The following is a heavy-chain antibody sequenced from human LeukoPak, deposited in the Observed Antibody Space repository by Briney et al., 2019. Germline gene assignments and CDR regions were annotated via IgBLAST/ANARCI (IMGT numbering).Heavy chain of an antibody. CDR3: ARTVYYDSSGYYYY. J-gene: IGHJ4*02. D-gene: IGHD3-22*01. V-gene: IGHV5-51*01. Sequence: GESLKISCEGSGYSFTSYWIGWVRQVPGKGLEWMGIIYPGDSDTRYSPSFQGQVTISADKSISTAYLQWSSLKASDTAMYYCARTVYYDSSGYYYYWGQGTLVTVSS. CDR2: IYPGDSDT. CDR1: GYSFTSYW.